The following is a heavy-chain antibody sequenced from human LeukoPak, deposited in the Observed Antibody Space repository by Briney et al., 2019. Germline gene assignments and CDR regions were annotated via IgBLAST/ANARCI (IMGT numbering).Heavy chain of an antibody. CDR1: GFTFSSYA. Sequence: GGSLRLSCAASGFTFSSYAMSWVRQAPGKGLEWVGRIKSKTDGGTTDYAAPVKGRFTISRDDSKNTLYLQMNSLKTEDTAVYYCTTVGMVYAQDAFDIWGQGTMVTVSS. CDR3: TTVGMVYAQDAFDI. D-gene: IGHD2-8*01. J-gene: IGHJ3*02. CDR2: IKSKTDGGTT. V-gene: IGHV3-15*01.